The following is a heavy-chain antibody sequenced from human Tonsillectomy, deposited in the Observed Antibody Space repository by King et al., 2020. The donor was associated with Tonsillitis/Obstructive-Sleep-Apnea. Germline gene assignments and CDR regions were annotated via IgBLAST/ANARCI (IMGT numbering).Heavy chain of an antibody. V-gene: IGHV4-59*01. CDR2: IYYSGST. CDR1: GGSISTYY. Sequence: VQLQESGPGLVKPSETLSLTCTVSGGSISTYYWSWIRQPPGKGLEWIGYIYYSGSTNYNPSLKSRVTISVDTSKNQFSLKLSSVTAADTAVYYCARDMVLEAGGDAFDIWRQGTMVTVSS. CDR3: ARDMVLEAGGDAFDI. J-gene: IGHJ3*02. D-gene: IGHD2-8*01.